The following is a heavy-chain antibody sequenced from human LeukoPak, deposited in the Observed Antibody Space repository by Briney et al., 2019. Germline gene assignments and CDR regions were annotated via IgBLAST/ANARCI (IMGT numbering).Heavy chain of an antibody. J-gene: IGHJ4*02. CDR1: GASISNKF. CDR3: ARDTSGYYGRYKS. Sequence: PSETLSLTCNVSGASISNKFWSWIRHPPGKGLEWIGYISYTGTTNYNPSLQSRVTISVDTSKNQLSLRVTSMTAADTAVYYCARDTSGYYGRYKSWGQGILVTVSS. V-gene: IGHV4-59*01. D-gene: IGHD3-3*01. CDR2: ISYTGTT.